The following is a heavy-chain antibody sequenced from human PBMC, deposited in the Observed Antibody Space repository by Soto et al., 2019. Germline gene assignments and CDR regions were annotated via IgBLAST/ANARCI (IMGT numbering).Heavy chain of an antibody. J-gene: IGHJ4*02. CDR1: GGSISSYY. CDR3: VRAYGGYADY. V-gene: IGHV4-59*01. D-gene: IGHD5-12*01. Sequence: PSETLSLTCTVSGGSISSYYWSWIRQPPGKGLEWIGYIYYSGSTNYNPSLKSRVTISVDTSKNQFSLKLSSVTAADTAVYYCVRAYGGYADYWGQGALVTVSS. CDR2: IYYSGST.